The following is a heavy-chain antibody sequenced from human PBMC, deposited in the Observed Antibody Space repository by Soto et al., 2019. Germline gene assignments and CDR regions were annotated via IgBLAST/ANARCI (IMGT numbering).Heavy chain of an antibody. D-gene: IGHD7-27*01. CDR2: IIPLFGTT. CDR1: GDTFKNCV. J-gene: IGHJ6*02. Sequence: QVQVVQSGVEVRRPGSSVKVSCKASGDTFKNCVISWVRQAPGQGLEWMGGIIPLFGTTDFAQRFQGRLTITTDESPTKAYMELSRLRSEDTATYYCAEELGFVKLSVVWGQGTTVIVSS. V-gene: IGHV1-69*01. CDR3: AEELGFVKLSVV.